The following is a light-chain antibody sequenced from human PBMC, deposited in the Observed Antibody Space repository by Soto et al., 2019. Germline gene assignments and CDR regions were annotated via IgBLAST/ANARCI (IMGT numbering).Light chain of an antibody. CDR3: QQRSNWPTT. Sequence: EIVLTQSPATLSLSPGERATLSCRASQSVSSYLAWYKQRPGQAPRLLIYDASNSATGIPARYSGSGFGTDFTLTNSSLEPEDFAVYYFQQRSNWPTTFGGGTKVEIK. J-gene: IGKJ4*01. V-gene: IGKV3-11*01. CDR2: DAS. CDR1: QSVSSY.